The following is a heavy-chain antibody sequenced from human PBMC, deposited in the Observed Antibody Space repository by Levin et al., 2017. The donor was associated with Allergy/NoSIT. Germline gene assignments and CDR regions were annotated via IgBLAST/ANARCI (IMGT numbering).Heavy chain of an antibody. CDR3: ARNRIIVSGGNDYYYGMDV. V-gene: IGHV4-61*01. Sequence: TSQTLSLTCSVSGGSVSSGTYYWSWIRRPPGKGLEWIGYINYRGVTKYNPSLKSRVTISVDTSKNEFSLKVTSVTAADTAVYYCARNRIIVSGGNDYYYGMDVWGQGTTVTVSS. D-gene: IGHD5/OR15-5a*01. CDR1: GGSVSSGTYY. J-gene: IGHJ6*02. CDR2: INYRGVT.